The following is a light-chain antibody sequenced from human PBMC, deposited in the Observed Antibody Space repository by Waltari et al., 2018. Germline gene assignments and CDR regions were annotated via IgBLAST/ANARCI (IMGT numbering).Light chain of an antibody. J-gene: IGKJ3*01. CDR1: QSINSY. CDR3: QQRSNWPRT. CDR2: DAS. Sequence: EIVLTQSPATLSLSPGERGTLPCRASQSINSYLAWYHQKPGQAPRLLIYDASNRATGIPGRFTGSGSGTDFTLTINSLEPEDFAVYYCQQRSNWPRTFGPGTKVDIK. V-gene: IGKV3-11*01.